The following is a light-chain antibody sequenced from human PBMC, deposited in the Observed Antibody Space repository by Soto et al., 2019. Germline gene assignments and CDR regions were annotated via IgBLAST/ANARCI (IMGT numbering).Light chain of an antibody. CDR2: GAS. Sequence: EIVMTQSPATLPVSPGERSTLSCMASQSVSSNLAWYQQKPGQAPRLLIYGASTRATGIPARFSGSGSGTEFTLTISSLQSEDFVVYYCQQYNNSPLTFGGGTKVDIK. V-gene: IGKV3-15*01. CDR3: QQYNNSPLT. CDR1: QSVSSN. J-gene: IGKJ4*01.